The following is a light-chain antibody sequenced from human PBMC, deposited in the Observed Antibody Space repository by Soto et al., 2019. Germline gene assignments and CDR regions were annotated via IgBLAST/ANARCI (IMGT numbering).Light chain of an antibody. Sequence: IVWTQSPATLSLSPGERATLSCRASQSVSSYLAWYQQKPGQAPRLLIYGASTRATGIPARFSGSGSGTEFTLTISSLQSEDFAVYYCQQYNNWPPWTLGQGTKVDI. CDR2: GAS. V-gene: IGKV3-15*01. CDR1: QSVSSY. CDR3: QQYNNWPPWT. J-gene: IGKJ1*01.